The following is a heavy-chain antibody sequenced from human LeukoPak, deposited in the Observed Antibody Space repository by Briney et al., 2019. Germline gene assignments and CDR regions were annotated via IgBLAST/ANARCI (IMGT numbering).Heavy chain of an antibody. Sequence: SETLSLTCTVSGGSISSSSYYWGWIRQPPGKGLEWIGSIYYSGSTYYNPSLKSRVTISVDTSKNQFSLKLSSVTAADTAVYYCARVPVNSYYYDSSGYLYYFDYWGQGTLVTVSS. CDR2: IYYSGST. CDR3: ARVPVNSYYYDSSGYLYYFDY. J-gene: IGHJ4*02. V-gene: IGHV4-39*07. CDR1: GGSISSSSYY. D-gene: IGHD3-22*01.